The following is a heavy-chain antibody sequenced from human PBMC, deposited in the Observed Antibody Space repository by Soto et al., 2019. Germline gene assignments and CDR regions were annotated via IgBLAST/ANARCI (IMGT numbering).Heavy chain of an antibody. D-gene: IGHD6-13*01. Sequence: GGSLRLSCAASGFTFSSYAMSWVRQAPGKGLEWVSAISGSGGSTYYADSVKGRFTISRDNSKNTLYLQMNSLRAEDTAVYYCAKARAARPYYYYGMDVWGQGTTVTASS. CDR1: GFTFSSYA. V-gene: IGHV3-23*01. J-gene: IGHJ6*02. CDR3: AKARAARPYYYYGMDV. CDR2: ISGSGGST.